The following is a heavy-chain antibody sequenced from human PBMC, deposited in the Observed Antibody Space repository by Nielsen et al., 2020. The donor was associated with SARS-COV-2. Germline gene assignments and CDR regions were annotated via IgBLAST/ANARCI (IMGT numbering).Heavy chain of an antibody. V-gene: IGHV1-46*01. CDR3: ARDKGGEYYDFWSGYSNYYYYMDV. D-gene: IGHD3-3*01. J-gene: IGHJ6*03. CDR2: INPSGGST. Sequence: WVRQAPGQGLEWMGIINPSGGSTSYAQKFQGRVTMTRGTSTSTVYMELSSLRSEDTAVYYCARDKGGEYYDFWSGYSNYYYYMDVWGKGTTVTVSS.